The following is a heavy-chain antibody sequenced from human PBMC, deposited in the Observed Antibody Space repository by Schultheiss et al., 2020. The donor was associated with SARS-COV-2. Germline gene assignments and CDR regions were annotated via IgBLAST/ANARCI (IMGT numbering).Heavy chain of an antibody. Sequence: GGSLRLSCAASGFTFSSYGMHWVRQAPGKGLEWVAVIWYDGSNKYYADSVKGRFTISRDNSKNTLYLQMNSLRAEDTAVYYCASYSSGWHYYYYYGMDVWGQGTTVTVSS. J-gene: IGHJ6*02. D-gene: IGHD6-19*01. V-gene: IGHV3-33*01. CDR3: ASYSSGWHYYYYYGMDV. CDR1: GFTFSSYG. CDR2: IWYDGSNK.